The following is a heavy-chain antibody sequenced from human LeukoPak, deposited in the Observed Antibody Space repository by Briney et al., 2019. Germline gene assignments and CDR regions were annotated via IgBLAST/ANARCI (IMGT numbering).Heavy chain of an antibody. Sequence: SVKVSCKASGGTFSSYAISWVRQAPGQGLEWMGRIIPIFGTANYAQKFQGRVTITTDESTSTAYMELSSLRSEDTAVYYCARDRGVSGWRHRGFDYWGQGTLVTVAS. D-gene: IGHD6-19*01. CDR1: GGTFSSYA. J-gene: IGHJ4*02. CDR3: ARDRGVSGWRHRGFDY. CDR2: IIPIFGTA. V-gene: IGHV1-69*05.